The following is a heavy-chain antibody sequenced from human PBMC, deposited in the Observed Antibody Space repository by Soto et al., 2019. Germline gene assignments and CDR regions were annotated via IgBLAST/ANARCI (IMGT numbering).Heavy chain of an antibody. J-gene: IGHJ6*03. CDR3: ARVLIYGSGSYYNAPSYYYYYMDV. D-gene: IGHD3-10*01. Sequence: QVQLVQSGAEVKKPGASVKVSCKASGYTFTSYGISWVRQAPGQGLEWMGWISAYNGNTNYAQKLQGRVTMTTDTSTRIAYMELRSLRSDDTAVYYCARVLIYGSGSYYNAPSYYYYYMDVWGKGTTVTVSS. CDR2: ISAYNGNT. CDR1: GYTFTSYG. V-gene: IGHV1-18*01.